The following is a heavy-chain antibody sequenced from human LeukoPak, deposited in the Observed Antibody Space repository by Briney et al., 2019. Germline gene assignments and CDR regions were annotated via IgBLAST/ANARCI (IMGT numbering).Heavy chain of an antibody. V-gene: IGHV1-69*13. D-gene: IGHD3-10*01. CDR1: GGTFSSYA. CDR3: ARVVRFGELYYFDY. CDR2: IIPIFGTA. J-gene: IGHJ4*02. Sequence: ASVKGPCKASGGTFSSYAISWVRQAPGQGLEWMGGIIPIFGTANYAQKFQGRVTITADESTSTAYMELSSLRSEDTAVYYCARVVRFGELYYFDYWGQGTLVTVSS.